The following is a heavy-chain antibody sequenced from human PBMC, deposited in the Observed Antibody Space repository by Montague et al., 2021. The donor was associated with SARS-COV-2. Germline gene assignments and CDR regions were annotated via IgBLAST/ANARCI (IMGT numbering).Heavy chain of an antibody. D-gene: IGHD3-9*01. J-gene: IGHJ4*02. CDR1: TEAFNGYY. Sequence: SETLSLTCAVYTEAFNGYYWTWIRQPPGKGLEWIGDVSHPGSAKYNPSLKGRGSISVNTWWKQVSLRLTSVTAADTATYYCARGVYNRVIFVVSPRYYFDYWGQGNMVAVSA. CDR3: ARGVYNRVIFVVSPRYYFDY. V-gene: IGHV4-34*01. CDR2: VSHPGSA.